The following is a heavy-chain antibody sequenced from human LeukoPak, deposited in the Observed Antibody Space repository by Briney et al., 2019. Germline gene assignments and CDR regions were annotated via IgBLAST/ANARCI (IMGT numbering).Heavy chain of an antibody. CDR3: AREGYDFWSGYFDY. J-gene: IGHJ4*02. CDR1: GGSISSHY. CDR2: IYYSGST. V-gene: IGHV4-59*11. D-gene: IGHD3-3*01. Sequence: SETLSLTCTVSGGSISSHYWSWIRQPPGKGLEWIGYIYYSGSTNYNPSLKSRVTISVDTSKNQFSLKLSSVTAADTAVYYCAREGYDFWSGYFDYWGQGTLVTVSS.